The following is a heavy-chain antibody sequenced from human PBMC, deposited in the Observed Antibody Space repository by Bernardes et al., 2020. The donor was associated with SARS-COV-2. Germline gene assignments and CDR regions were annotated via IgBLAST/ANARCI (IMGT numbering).Heavy chain of an antibody. CDR1: GGSISSYY. CDR3: ARDHYYDRTDAFDI. J-gene: IGHJ3*02. CDR2: IYYSGST. V-gene: IGHV4-59*01. D-gene: IGHD3-22*01. Sequence: SETLSLTCTVSGGSISSYYWSWIRQPPGKGLEWIGYIYYSGSTNYNPSLKSRVTISVDTSKNQFSLKLSSVTAADTAVYYCARDHYYDRTDAFDIWGQGTMVTVSS.